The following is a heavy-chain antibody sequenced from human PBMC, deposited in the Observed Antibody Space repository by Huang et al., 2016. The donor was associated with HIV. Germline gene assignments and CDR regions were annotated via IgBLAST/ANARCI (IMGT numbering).Heavy chain of an antibody. Sequence: QVQLVESGGGVVQPGRSLRLSCAASRFTFSNYAMHWVRQAPGKGREWVAVRSYDGSNKYYADSVKGRFTISRDNSKNTLYLQMNSLRAEDTAVYYCARDLWLRDLYYYYYMDVWGKGTTVTVSS. CDR3: ARDLWLRDLYYYYYMDV. CDR1: RFTFSNYA. J-gene: IGHJ6*03. V-gene: IGHV3-30-3*01. CDR2: RSYDGSNK. D-gene: IGHD5-12*01.